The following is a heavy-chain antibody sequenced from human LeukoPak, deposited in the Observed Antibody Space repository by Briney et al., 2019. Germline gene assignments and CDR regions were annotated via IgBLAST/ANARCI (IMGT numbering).Heavy chain of an antibody. J-gene: IGHJ6*02. CDR2: IGTAGDT. D-gene: IGHD2-15*01. V-gene: IGHV3-13*01. Sequence: GGSLRLSCVASGFTFSSYDMHWVRKATGKGLEWVSAIGTAGDTYYPGSVKGRFTISRENAKNSLYLQMNSVRDGDTAVYYCARGYCSGGSCYAYYYGMDVWGQGTTVTVSS. CDR1: GFTFSSYD. CDR3: ARGYCSGGSCYAYYYGMDV.